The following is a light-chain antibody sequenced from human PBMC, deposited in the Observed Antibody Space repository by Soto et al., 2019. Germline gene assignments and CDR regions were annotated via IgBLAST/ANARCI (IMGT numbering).Light chain of an antibody. V-gene: IGLV2-11*01. CDR2: AVT. Sequence: QSVLTQPAPVSGSPGQSITISCTGSVSDVGSFGPVSWYQQHPGQVPKLLIYAVTKRPAAVPARFSGSKSGNTASLTISGLQAEDEADYYCCSYAGSYTFDVFGTGTKVTVL. CDR1: VSDVGSFGP. J-gene: IGLJ1*01. CDR3: CSYAGSYTFDV.